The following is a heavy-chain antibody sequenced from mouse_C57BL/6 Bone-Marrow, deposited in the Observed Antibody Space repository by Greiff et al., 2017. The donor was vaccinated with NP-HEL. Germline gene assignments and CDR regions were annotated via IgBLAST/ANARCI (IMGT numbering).Heavy chain of an antibody. CDR2: IYPGGGYT. D-gene: IGHD4-1*01. Sequence: VHLVESGAELVRPGTSVKMSCKASGYTFTNYWIGWAKQRPGHGLEWIGDIYPGGGYTNYNEKFKGKATLTADKSSSTAYMQFSSLTSEDSAIYYCARSNWDDAFAYWGQGTLVTVSA. V-gene: IGHV1-63*01. CDR3: ARSNWDDAFAY. J-gene: IGHJ3*01. CDR1: GYTFTNYW.